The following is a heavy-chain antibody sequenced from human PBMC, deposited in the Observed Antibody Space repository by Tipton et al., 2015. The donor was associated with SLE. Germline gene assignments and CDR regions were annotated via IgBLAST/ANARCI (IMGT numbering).Heavy chain of an antibody. J-gene: IGHJ4*02. CDR3: ARAWGSGWDFDY. CDR1: GFTFSSYS. V-gene: IGHV3-21*01. D-gene: IGHD6-19*01. CDR2: ISSSSSYI. Sequence: QLVQSGGGLVKPGGSLRLSCAASGFTFSSYSMNWVRQAPGKGLEWVSSISSSSSYIYYADSVKGRFTISRDNAKNSLYLQMNSLRAEDTAVYYCARAWGSGWDFDYWGQGTLVTVSS.